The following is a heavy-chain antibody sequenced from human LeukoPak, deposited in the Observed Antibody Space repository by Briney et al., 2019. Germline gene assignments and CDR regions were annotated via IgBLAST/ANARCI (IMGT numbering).Heavy chain of an antibody. CDR3: ARVGREAVVGWYFDY. J-gene: IGHJ4*02. V-gene: IGHV4-4*07. CDR1: GGSISSYY. CDR2: IYTSGST. D-gene: IGHD6-19*01. Sequence: PSETLSLTCTVSGGSISSYYWSWIRQPAGKGLEWIGRIYTSGSTNYNPSLKSRVTMSVDTSKNQFSLKLSSVTAADTAVYYCARVGREAVVGWYFDYWGQGTLVTVSS.